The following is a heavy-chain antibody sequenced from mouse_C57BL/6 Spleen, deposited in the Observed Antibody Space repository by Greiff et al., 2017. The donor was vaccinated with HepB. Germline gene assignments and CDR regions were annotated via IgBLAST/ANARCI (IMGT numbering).Heavy chain of an antibody. V-gene: IGHV1-64*01. D-gene: IGHD1-1*01. CDR1: GYTFTSYW. J-gene: IGHJ3*01. Sequence: QVQLKQPGAELVKPGASVKLSCKASGYTFTSYWMHWVKQRPGQGLEWIGMIHPNSGSTNYNEKFKSKATLTVDKSSSTAYMQLSSLTSEDSAVYYCASLTTVVATDAYWGQGTLVTVSA. CDR2: IHPNSGST. CDR3: ASLTTVVATDAY.